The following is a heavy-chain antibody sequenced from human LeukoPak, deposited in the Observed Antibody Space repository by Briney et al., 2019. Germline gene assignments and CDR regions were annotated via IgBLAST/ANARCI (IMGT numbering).Heavy chain of an antibody. CDR2: ISWNSGSI. Sequence: GGSLRLSCAASGFTFDDYAMHWVRQAPGKGLEWVSGISWNSGSIGYADSVKGRFTISRDNSKNTLYLQMNSLRAEDTAVYYCAKDPSYWGQGTLVTVSS. J-gene: IGHJ4*02. V-gene: IGHV3-9*01. CDR3: AKDPSY. CDR1: GFTFDDYA.